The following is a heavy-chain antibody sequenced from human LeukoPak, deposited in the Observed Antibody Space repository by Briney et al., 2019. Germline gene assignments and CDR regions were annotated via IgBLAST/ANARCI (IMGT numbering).Heavy chain of an antibody. J-gene: IGHJ4*02. CDR3: AKDRSRAPFDY. CDR2: ISYDGSNK. CDR1: GFAVSTNY. V-gene: IGHV3-30*18. Sequence: PGGSLRLSCAASGFAVSTNYMSWVRQAPGKGLEWVAVISYDGSNKYYADSVKGRFTISRDNSKNTLYLQMNSLRAEDTAVYYCAKDRSRAPFDYWGQGTLVTVSS.